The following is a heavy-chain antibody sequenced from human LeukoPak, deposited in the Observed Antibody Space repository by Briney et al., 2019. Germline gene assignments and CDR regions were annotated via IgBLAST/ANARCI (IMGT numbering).Heavy chain of an antibody. Sequence: SETLSLTCAVYGGSFSGYYWSWIRQPPGKGLEWIGEINHSGSTNYNPSLKSRVTISVDTSKNQFSLKLSSVTAADTAVYYCARGYSSWYRFDYWGQGTLVTVSS. V-gene: IGHV4-34*01. CDR1: GGSFSGYY. CDR2: INHSGST. CDR3: ARGYSSWYRFDY. D-gene: IGHD6-13*01. J-gene: IGHJ4*02.